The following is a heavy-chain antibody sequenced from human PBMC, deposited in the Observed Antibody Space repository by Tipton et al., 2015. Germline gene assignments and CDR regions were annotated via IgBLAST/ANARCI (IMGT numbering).Heavy chain of an antibody. J-gene: IGHJ6*02. CDR2: ISYTDTT. D-gene: IGHD5-24*01. V-gene: IGHV4-61*01. Sequence: GLVKPSESLSLTCNVSGGSVSSGNYYWSWIRQPPGKALEWIGYISYTDTTHYNPSLKSRVTISVDTSKNQFSLTLNSVAAADTAVYYCARDLEHGMDVWGHGTTVTVSS. CDR3: ARDLEHGMDV. CDR1: GGSVSSGNYY.